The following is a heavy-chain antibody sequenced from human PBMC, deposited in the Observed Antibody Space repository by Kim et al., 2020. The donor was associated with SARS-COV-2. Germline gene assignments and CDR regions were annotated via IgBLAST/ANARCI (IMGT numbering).Heavy chain of an antibody. CDR1: GFTFSTSW. Sequence: GGSLRLSYAASGFTFSTSWMSWVRQAPGKGPEWVANIKQDGSEKYYVDSVKGRFTIFRDNAKNSLYLQMNSLRAEDTAVYYCARPLELSPGSYWGQHYYYHMDVWGQGTTVTVSS. J-gene: IGHJ6*02. CDR2: IKQDGSEK. D-gene: IGHD3-10*01. CDR3: ARPLELSPGSYWGQHYYYHMDV. V-gene: IGHV3-7*01.